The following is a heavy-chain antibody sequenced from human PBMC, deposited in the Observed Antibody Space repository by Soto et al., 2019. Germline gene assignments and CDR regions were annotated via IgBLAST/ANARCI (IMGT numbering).Heavy chain of an antibody. Sequence: SETLSLTCAVYGGSFSGYYWTWIRQPPGTGLEWIGEINHSGSTNYNPSLKSRVTISVDTSKNQFSLKLTSVTAADTAVYYCARYKIHGVFDSSGTGPVVTVS. CDR1: GGSFSGYY. CDR3: ARYKIHGVFDS. V-gene: IGHV4-34*01. CDR2: INHSGST. D-gene: IGHD3-3*01. J-gene: IGHJ4*02.